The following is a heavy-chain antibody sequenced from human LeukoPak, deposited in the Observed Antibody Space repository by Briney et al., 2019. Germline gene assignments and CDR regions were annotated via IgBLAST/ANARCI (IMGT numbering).Heavy chain of an antibody. CDR3: ARHSSVRSPFDY. CDR2: IYYSGST. D-gene: IGHD5/OR15-5a*01. J-gene: IGHJ4*02. CDR1: GGSISSGSYY. Sequence: PSETLSLTCTVSGGSISSGSYYWSWIRQPPGTGLEWIGYIYYSGSTNYNPSLKSRVTISVDTSKNQFSLKLSSVTAADTAVYYCARHSSVRSPFDYWGQGTLVAVSS. V-gene: IGHV4-61*01.